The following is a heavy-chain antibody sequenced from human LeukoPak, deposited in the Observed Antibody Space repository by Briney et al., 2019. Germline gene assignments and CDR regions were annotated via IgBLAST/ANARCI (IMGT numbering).Heavy chain of an antibody. D-gene: IGHD3-10*01. CDR3: ARAGFSGGVYYYYYMDV. CDR1: GGSISSSSYY. Sequence: SETLSLTCTVSGGSISSSSYYWGWIRQPPGKGLEWIGSIYYSGSTYYNPSLKSRVTISVDTSKNQFSLKLSSVTAADTAVYYCARAGFSGGVYYYYYMDVWGKGTTVTVSS. V-gene: IGHV4-39*07. J-gene: IGHJ6*03. CDR2: IYYSGST.